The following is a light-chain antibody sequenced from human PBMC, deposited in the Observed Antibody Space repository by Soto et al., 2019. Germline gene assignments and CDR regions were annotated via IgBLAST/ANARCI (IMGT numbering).Light chain of an antibody. Sequence: QSALTQPPSASGSPGQSVTISCTGTSSDVGSYNYVSWYQQHPGKAPKLMIYEVTKRSSGVPDRFSGSKSANTASLTISGLQAEDEADYYCSSYAGNFWVFGGGTKLTVL. CDR2: EVT. J-gene: IGLJ3*02. CDR3: SSYAGNFWV. CDR1: SSDVGSYNY. V-gene: IGLV2-8*01.